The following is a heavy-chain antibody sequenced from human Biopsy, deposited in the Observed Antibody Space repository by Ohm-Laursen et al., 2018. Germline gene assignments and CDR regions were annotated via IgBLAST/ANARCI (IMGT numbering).Heavy chain of an antibody. CDR3: ALQSVAQMKNFDY. J-gene: IGHJ4*02. CDR1: GYTFTGYY. CDR2: INPKSGGT. V-gene: IGHV1-2*02. Sequence: ASVKVSCKASGYTFTGYYLHWVRQAPGQGLEWMGWINPKSGGTNYAQKFQGNITMTKNTSMSTAYMEMSRLRSDDTAVYYCALQSVAQMKNFDYWGQGTLVTVSS. D-gene: IGHD6-19*01.